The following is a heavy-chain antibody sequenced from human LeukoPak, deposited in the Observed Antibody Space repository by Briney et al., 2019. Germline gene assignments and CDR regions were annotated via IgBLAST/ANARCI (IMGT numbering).Heavy chain of an antibody. V-gene: IGHV3-7*04. D-gene: IGHD6-19*01. CDR3: ARDPYSRGFGAFDI. Sequence: GSLRLSCAASGFAFSSFWMSWVRQTPGKGLEWVANIHQDGSSEVYVDSVKGRFTISRDNDKNSLYLQMNSLTAEDTAVYYCARDPYSRGFGAFDIWGLGTLVTVSS. J-gene: IGHJ3*02. CDR1: GFAFSSFW. CDR2: IHQDGSSE.